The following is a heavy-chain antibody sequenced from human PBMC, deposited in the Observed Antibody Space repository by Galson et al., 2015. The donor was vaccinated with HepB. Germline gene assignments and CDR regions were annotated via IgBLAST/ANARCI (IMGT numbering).Heavy chain of an antibody. CDR2: IYWDDDK. CDR1: GFSLSTSGVG. Sequence: ALVKPTQTLTLTCTFSGFSLSTSGVGVGWIRQPPGKALEWLALIYWDDDKRYSPSLKSRLTITKDTSKNQVVLTMTNVDPVDTATYYCAHSLYYDSSGYTEYYFDYWGQGTLVTVSS. V-gene: IGHV2-5*02. D-gene: IGHD3-22*01. J-gene: IGHJ4*02. CDR3: AHSLYYDSSGYTEYYFDY.